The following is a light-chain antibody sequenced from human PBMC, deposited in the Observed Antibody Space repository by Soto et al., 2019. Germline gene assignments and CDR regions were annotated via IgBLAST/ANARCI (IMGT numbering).Light chain of an antibody. Sequence: QSALTQPASVSGSPGQSITVSCTGTGSDVGAYNYVSWYQQHPGKAPKLLIYDVINRPSGVSNRFSGSKSGYTASLTISGLQPEDEAQYYCASYTRSASVVFGGGTKLTVL. CDR1: GSDVGAYNY. CDR3: ASYTRSASVV. J-gene: IGLJ2*01. CDR2: DVI. V-gene: IGLV2-14*01.